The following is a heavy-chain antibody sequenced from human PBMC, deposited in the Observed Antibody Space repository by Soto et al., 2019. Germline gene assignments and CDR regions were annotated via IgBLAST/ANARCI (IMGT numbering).Heavy chain of an antibody. CDR2: IFYSGTT. CDR1: GGSISSGAYF. V-gene: IGHV4-31*03. J-gene: IGHJ5*02. Sequence: SETLSLTCTVSGGSISSGAYFLSWIRQHPGKGLEWIGYIFYSGTTYYNPSLKSRVTISVDTSKNQFSLKLSSVTAADTAVYYCARSVDPWGQGTLVTVS. CDR3: ARSVDP.